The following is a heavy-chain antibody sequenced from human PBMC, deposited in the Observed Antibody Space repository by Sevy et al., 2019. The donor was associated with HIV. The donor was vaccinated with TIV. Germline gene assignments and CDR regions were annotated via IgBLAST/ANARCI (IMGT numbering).Heavy chain of an antibody. Sequence: GGSLRLSCAASGFTFSSYEMNWVRQDPGKGLEWVSYISNSGTTISYSDSVRGRFSISRDNARNSLYLQMNSLRAEDTAVYYCARDLPPSATTVAHFDYWGQGTLVTVSS. J-gene: IGHJ4*02. V-gene: IGHV3-48*03. CDR1: GFTFSSYE. CDR3: ARDLPPSATTVAHFDY. D-gene: IGHD4-17*01. CDR2: ISNSGTTI.